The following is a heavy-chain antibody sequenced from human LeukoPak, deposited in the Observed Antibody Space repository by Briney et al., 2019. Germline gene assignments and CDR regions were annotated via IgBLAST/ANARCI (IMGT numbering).Heavy chain of an antibody. Sequence: AGGSLRLSCAASGFTFSSYAMHWVRQAPGKGLEWVAVISYDGSNKYYADSVKGRFTISRDNSKNTLYLQMNSLRAEDMAVYYCARGDSSGWPGGYWGQGTLVTVSS. V-gene: IGHV3-30-3*01. D-gene: IGHD6-19*01. CDR2: ISYDGSNK. CDR1: GFTFSSYA. CDR3: ARGDSSGWPGGY. J-gene: IGHJ4*02.